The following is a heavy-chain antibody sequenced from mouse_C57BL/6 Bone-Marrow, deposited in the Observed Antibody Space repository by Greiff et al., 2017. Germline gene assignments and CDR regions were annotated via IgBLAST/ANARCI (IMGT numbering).Heavy chain of an antibody. CDR2: IRNKANNHAT. CDR1: GFTFSDSG. D-gene: IGHD2-3*01. Sequence: EVKVVESGGGLVQPGGSLKLSCAASGFTFSDSGMDWVRQSPEKGLEWVAEIRNKANNHATSYAESVKVRFTISSDKTKRSVYLHRNSLRAKDTCIYACTRRLLHAMDYWGQGTSVTVSS. CDR3: TRRLLHAMDY. V-gene: IGHV6-6*01. J-gene: IGHJ4*01.